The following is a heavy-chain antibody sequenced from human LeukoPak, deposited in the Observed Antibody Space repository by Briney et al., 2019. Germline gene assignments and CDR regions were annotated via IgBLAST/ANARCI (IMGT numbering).Heavy chain of an antibody. Sequence: QAGGSLRLSCAASGFTFSSYSMNWVRQAPGKGLEWVSYISSSSSTIYYADSVKGRFTISRDNAKNSLYLQMNSLRAEDTAVYFCAKDRPTYYYGSGSFTHFDYWGQGTLVTVSS. CDR2: ISSSSSTI. D-gene: IGHD3-10*01. J-gene: IGHJ4*02. CDR1: GFTFSSYS. V-gene: IGHV3-48*01. CDR3: AKDRPTYYYGSGSFTHFDY.